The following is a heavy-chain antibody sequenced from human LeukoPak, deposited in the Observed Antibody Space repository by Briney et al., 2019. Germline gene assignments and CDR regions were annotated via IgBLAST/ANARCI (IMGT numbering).Heavy chain of an antibody. Sequence: SETLSLTCAVSGGSISSGGYSWSWIRQPPGKGLEWIGYIYHSGSTYYNPSLKSRVTISVDRSKNQFSLKLSSVTAADTAVYYCARTESLGYCSSTSCLGGFDPWGQGTLVTVSS. D-gene: IGHD2-2*01. CDR2: IYHSGST. V-gene: IGHV4-30-2*01. CDR1: GGSISSGGYS. J-gene: IGHJ5*02. CDR3: ARTESLGYCSSTSCLGGFDP.